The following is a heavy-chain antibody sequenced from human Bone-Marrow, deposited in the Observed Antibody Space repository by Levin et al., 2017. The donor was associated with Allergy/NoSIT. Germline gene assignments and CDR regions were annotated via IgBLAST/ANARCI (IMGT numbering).Heavy chain of an antibody. D-gene: IGHD3-16*02. J-gene: IGHJ4*01. Sequence: GGSLRLSCAASGFTFSNYVMHWVRQAPGKGLLWVSRIHSDGSTTAYADSVKGRFTISRDNAENTLYLEMNSLRVDDTAVYYCTRDLRGASYRNFDYWGHGTLVTVSS. CDR2: IHSDGSTT. V-gene: IGHV3-74*01. CDR1: GFTFSNYV. CDR3: TRDLRGASYRNFDY.